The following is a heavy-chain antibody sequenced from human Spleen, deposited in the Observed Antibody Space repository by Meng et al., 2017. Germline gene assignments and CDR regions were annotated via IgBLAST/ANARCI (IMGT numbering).Heavy chain of an antibody. V-gene: IGHV1-18*01. CDR1: GYTLSSDG. CDR2: INVYNGKT. J-gene: IGHJ4*02. Sequence: GQLGTAGAECKKPGASLKVSCDASGYTLSSDGFSWVRQAPGQGLEWLGWINVYNGKTDYALKFQDRVTMTTDTFTNTAYMELRSLRSDDTAVYYCATRGNPYLNCWGQGTLVTVPS. CDR3: ATRGNPYLNC.